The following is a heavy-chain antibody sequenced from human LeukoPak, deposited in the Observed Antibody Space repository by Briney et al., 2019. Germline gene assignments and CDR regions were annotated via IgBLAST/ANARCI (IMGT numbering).Heavy chain of an antibody. D-gene: IGHD3-10*01. CDR3: ARASFGEVSLRVY. Sequence: PGGSLRLSCAASGFTFSSYSMNWVRQAPGKGLEWVSSISSSSSYIYYADSVKGRFTISRDNAKNSLYLQMNSLRAEDTAVYYCARASFGEVSLRVYWGQGTLVTVSS. J-gene: IGHJ4*02. CDR1: GFTFSSYS. CDR2: ISSSSSYI. V-gene: IGHV3-21*01.